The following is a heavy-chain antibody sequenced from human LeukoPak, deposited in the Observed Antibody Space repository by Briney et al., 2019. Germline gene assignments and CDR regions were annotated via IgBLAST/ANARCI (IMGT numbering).Heavy chain of an antibody. CDR2: INTDGSTT. Sequence: GGSLTLSCPASGFTFSRYWMHWVRQAPGKGLEWVSRINTDGSTTSHADSVMGRFTITRDNAKNTLYLQMNSLRAEDTAVDYCARVIYSGWEGELSDWGQGTLVTVSS. D-gene: IGHD6-19*01. CDR3: ARVIYSGWEGELSD. J-gene: IGHJ4*02. CDR1: GFTFSRYW. V-gene: IGHV3-74*01.